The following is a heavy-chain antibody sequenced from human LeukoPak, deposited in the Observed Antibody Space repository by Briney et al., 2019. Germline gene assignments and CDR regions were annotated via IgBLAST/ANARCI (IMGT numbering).Heavy chain of an antibody. CDR1: GFTFKDAW. CDR2: ISSSSSYI. Sequence: GGSLRLSCAVSGFTFKDAWMNWVRQAPGKGLEWVSSISSSSSYIYYADSVKGRFTISRDNAKNSLYLQMNSLRAEDTAVYYCARGYSSSWYYFDYWGQGTLVTVSS. J-gene: IGHJ4*02. CDR3: ARGYSSSWYYFDY. D-gene: IGHD6-13*01. V-gene: IGHV3-21*01.